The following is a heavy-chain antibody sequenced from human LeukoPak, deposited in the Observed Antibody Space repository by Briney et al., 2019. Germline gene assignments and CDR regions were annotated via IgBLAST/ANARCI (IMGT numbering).Heavy chain of an antibody. J-gene: IGHJ6*02. CDR1: GGSSRGYY. D-gene: IGHD2-2*01. CDR2: INHSGGT. V-gene: IGHV4-34*01. CDR3: ARGSLIVVVPAATSYTKGYYYGMDV. Sequence: SETLSLTCAVYGGSSRGYYWGWICGPPGEGLEWIGEINHSGGTNYNPSPKSRVTISVDTSKNQFSLKLSSVTAADTAVYYCARGSLIVVVPAATSYTKGYYYGMDVWGQGTTVTVSS.